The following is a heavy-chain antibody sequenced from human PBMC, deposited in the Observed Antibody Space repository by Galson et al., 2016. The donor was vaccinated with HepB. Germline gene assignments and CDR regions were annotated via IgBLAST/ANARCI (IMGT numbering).Heavy chain of an antibody. V-gene: IGHV3-23*01. Sequence: SLRLSCAASGFIFSNYVMAWVRQAPGKGLEWVSVTSDSGHSTYYADSVKGRSTISRDNSKNTLFLQMNSLRAEDTAVYYCAKASGYSNTWMNYWGQGTRVTVSS. CDR1: GFIFSNYV. J-gene: IGHJ4*02. CDR3: AKASGYSNTWMNY. CDR2: TSDSGHST. D-gene: IGHD6-13*01.